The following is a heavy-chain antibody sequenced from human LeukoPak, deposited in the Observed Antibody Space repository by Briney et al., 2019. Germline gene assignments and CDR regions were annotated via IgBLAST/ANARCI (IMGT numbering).Heavy chain of an antibody. CDR3: ARAKDIVVVPAAFDY. CDR1: GGTFSSYA. CDR2: IIPIFGTA. D-gene: IGHD2-2*01. Sequence: SVKVSCKASGGTFSSYAISWVRQAPGQGLEWMGGIIPIFGTANYAQKFQGRVTITADESTSTAYMELSSLRSEDTAVYYCARAKDIVVVPAAFDYWGQGTLVTVSS. V-gene: IGHV1-69*13. J-gene: IGHJ4*02.